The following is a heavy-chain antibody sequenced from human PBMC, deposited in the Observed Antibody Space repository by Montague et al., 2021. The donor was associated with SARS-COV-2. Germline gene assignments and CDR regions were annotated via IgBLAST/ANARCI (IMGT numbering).Heavy chain of an antibody. Sequence: SETLSLTCTVSGGSISSYYWSWIWQPPGKGLEWIGYIYYSGSTNYNPSLKSRVTISVDTSKNQFSLKLSSVTAADTAVFYCARKTSRGLTIFGVVTASYCFDYWGQGTLVTVSS. CDR3: ARKTSRGLTIFGVVTASYCFDY. V-gene: IGHV4-59*08. CDR2: IYYSGST. CDR1: GGSISSYY. D-gene: IGHD3-3*01. J-gene: IGHJ4*02.